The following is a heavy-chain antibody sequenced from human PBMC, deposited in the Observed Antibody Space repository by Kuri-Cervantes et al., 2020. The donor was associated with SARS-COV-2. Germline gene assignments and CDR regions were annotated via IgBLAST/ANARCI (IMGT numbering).Heavy chain of an antibody. V-gene: IGHV3-23*03. CDR3: AKDLYESGGYTWAY. Sequence: LSLTCAASGLTFSTFAMGWVRQAPGKGLEWVSFIDNAASNTYYADFVKGRFTISRDSSTNMVSLQMNSLRGDDTAVYYCAKDLYESGGYTWAYWGQGTTVTVSS. D-gene: IGHD3-16*02. CDR1: GLTFSTFA. CDR2: IDNAASNT. J-gene: IGHJ6*02.